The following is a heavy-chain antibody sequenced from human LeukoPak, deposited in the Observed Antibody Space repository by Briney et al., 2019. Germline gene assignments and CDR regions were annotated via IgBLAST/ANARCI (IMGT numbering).Heavy chain of an antibody. V-gene: IGHV3-30-3*01. CDR2: ISSEGTFK. D-gene: IGHD2-15*01. J-gene: IGHJ4*02. CDR1: GFTFNSYA. Sequence: GGSLGLSCVGSGFTFNSYAFHWVRQAPGKGLEWVAVISSEGTFKYYADSVKGRFTISRDKSKKTLSLQMNSLKTEDTAVYYCARAVVAASTPSDYWGQGALVTVSS. CDR3: ARAVVAASTPSDY.